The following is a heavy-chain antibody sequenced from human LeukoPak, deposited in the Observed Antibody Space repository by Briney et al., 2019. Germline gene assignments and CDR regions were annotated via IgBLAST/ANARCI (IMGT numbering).Heavy chain of an antibody. Sequence: GGSLRLSCAASGFTFSSYSMNWVRQAPGKGLEWVSYIFSDGVYIYYADSVKGRFTISRDNARNSLFLQMNSLRAEDTAVYYCARDPPHGMDVWGQGTTVTVSS. CDR1: GFTFSSYS. CDR2: IFSDGVYI. CDR3: ARDPPHGMDV. J-gene: IGHJ6*02. V-gene: IGHV3-21*01.